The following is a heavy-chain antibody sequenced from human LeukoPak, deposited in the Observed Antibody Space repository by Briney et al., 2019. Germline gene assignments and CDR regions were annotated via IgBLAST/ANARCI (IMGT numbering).Heavy chain of an antibody. J-gene: IGHJ3*02. CDR3: ARVGPPTTVTTGSAGVFPFDI. Sequence: TSETLSLTCTVSGGSISSGGYYWSWIRQHPGKGLERIGYIYYSGSTYYNPSLKSRVTISVDTSKNQFSLKLSSVTAADTAVYYCARVGPPTTVTTGSAGVFPFDIWGQGTMVTVSS. D-gene: IGHD4-17*01. CDR1: GGSISSGGYY. CDR2: IYYSGST. V-gene: IGHV4-31*03.